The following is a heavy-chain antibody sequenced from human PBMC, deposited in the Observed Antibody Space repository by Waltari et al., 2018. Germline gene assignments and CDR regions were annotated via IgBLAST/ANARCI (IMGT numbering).Heavy chain of an antibody. CDR2: ISWNSGNI. Sequence: EVQLVESGGGLVQPGRSLRLSCTASGFTFADYAMQWVLQAPGKGLEWVSGISWNSGNIVYADSVKGRFTISRDNAKNSLYLQMNRLRPEDTAFYYCAKARYNYNYYLDYWGQGTLVTVSS. J-gene: IGHJ4*02. CDR1: GFTFADYA. D-gene: IGHD5-18*01. CDR3: AKARYNYNYYLDY. V-gene: IGHV3-9*01.